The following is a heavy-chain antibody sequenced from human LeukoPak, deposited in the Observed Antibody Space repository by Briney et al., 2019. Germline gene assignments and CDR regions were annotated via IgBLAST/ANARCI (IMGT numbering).Heavy chain of an antibody. V-gene: IGHV1-18*01. Sequence: ASVKVSCKASGYTFTSYGISWVRQAPGQGLEWMGWISAYNGNTKYAQKLQGRVTMTTDTSTSTAYMELRSLRSDDTAVYYCAGGTPRYCSSTSCYVGNYYYYGMDVWGQGTTVTVSS. CDR1: GYTFTSYG. D-gene: IGHD2-2*01. J-gene: IGHJ6*02. CDR3: AGGTPRYCSSTSCYVGNYYYYGMDV. CDR2: ISAYNGNT.